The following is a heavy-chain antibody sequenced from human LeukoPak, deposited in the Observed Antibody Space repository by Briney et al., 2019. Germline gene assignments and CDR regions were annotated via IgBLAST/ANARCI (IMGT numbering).Heavy chain of an antibody. CDR1: GGSISSYY. Sequence: TASETLSLTCTVSGGSISSYYWSWIRQPPGKGLEWIGYIYYSGSTNYNPSLKSRVTISVDTSKNQFSLKLSSVTAADTAVYYCASTAAGENFDYWGQGTLVTVSS. V-gene: IGHV4-59*01. CDR2: IYYSGST. J-gene: IGHJ4*02. CDR3: ASTAAGENFDY. D-gene: IGHD4-17*01.